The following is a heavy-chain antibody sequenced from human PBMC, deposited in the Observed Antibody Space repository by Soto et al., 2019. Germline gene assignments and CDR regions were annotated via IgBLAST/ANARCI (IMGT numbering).Heavy chain of an antibody. CDR1: GGSISSSSYY. D-gene: IGHD5-12*01. CDR3: AAVEMATTDDYYYGMDV. Sequence: SETLSLTCTVSGGSISSSSYYWGWIRQPPGKGLEWIGSIYYSGSTYYNPSLKSRVTISVDTSKNQFSLKLSSVTAADTAVYYCAAVEMATTDDYYYGMDVWGQGTTVT. CDR2: IYYSGST. J-gene: IGHJ6*02. V-gene: IGHV4-39*01.